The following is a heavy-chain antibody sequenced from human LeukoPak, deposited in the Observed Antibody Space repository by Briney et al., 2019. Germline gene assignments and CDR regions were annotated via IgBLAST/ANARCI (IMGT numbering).Heavy chain of an antibody. CDR1: GGSISSYY. CDR3: ARGSYDFWSGPPHAWFDP. D-gene: IGHD3-3*01. CDR2: IYYSGST. J-gene: IGHJ5*02. V-gene: IGHV4-59*01. Sequence: SETLSLTCTVSGGSISSYYWSLIRQPPGKGLEWIGYIYYSGSTNYNPSLKSRVTISVDTSKNQFSLKLSSVTAADTAVYYCARGSYDFWSGPPHAWFDPWGQGTLVTVSS.